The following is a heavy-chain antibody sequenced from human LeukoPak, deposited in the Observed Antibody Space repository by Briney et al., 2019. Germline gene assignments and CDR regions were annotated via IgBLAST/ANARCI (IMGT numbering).Heavy chain of an antibody. CDR3: ARMAYYYDSSCHYPYYYYYGMDV. CDR1: GFTFSSYW. V-gene: IGHV3-7*01. J-gene: IGHJ6*02. CDR2: IKQDGSEK. Sequence: SGGSLRLSCAASGFTFSSYWMSWVRQAPGKGLEWVANIKQDGSEKYYVDSVKGRFTISRDNAKNSLYLQMNSLRAEDTAVYYCARMAYYYDSSCHYPYYYYYGMDVWGQGTTVTVSS. D-gene: IGHD3-22*01.